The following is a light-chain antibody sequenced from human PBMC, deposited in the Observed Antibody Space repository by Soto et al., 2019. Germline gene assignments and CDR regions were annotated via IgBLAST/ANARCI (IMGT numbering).Light chain of an antibody. CDR3: QQYYSTPRF. Sequence: DIVMTQSPDSLAVSLGERATINCKSSQSVLYSSNNKNYLAWYQQKPGQPPKLLIYWASTRESGVPDRVSGSGSGTDFTLTISSLQAEDVTVYYCQQYYSTPRFFGPGTKVDIK. J-gene: IGKJ3*01. CDR2: WAS. CDR1: QSVLYSSNNKNY. V-gene: IGKV4-1*01.